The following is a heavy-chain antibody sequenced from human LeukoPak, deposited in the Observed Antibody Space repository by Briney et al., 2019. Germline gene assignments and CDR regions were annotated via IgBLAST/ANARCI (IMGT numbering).Heavy chain of an antibody. J-gene: IGHJ4*02. CDR3: ARAGGYSSGWYFDYFDY. Sequence: GGSLRLSCAASGFTFTTYWMHWVRQTPGKGLVWVSHINSDGSITSYADSVKGRFTISRDNAKNSLYLQMNSLRAEDTAVYYCARAGGYSSGWYFDYFDYWGQGTLVTVSS. CDR1: GFTFTTYW. D-gene: IGHD6-19*01. CDR2: INSDGSIT. V-gene: IGHV3-74*01.